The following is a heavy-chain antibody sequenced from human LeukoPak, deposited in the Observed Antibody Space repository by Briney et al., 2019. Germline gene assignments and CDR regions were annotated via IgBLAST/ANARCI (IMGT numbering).Heavy chain of an antibody. CDR2: FDPEGGET. CDR3: ATVGAAALPIDY. D-gene: IGHD6-13*01. V-gene: IGHV1-24*01. CDR1: GYTLTELS. Sequence: ASVKVSCKVSGYTLTELSMHWVRQAPGRGLEWMGGFDPEGGETIYAQKFQGRVTMTEDTSTDTAYMELSSLRSEDTAVYYCATVGAAALPIDYWGQGTLVTVSS. J-gene: IGHJ4*02.